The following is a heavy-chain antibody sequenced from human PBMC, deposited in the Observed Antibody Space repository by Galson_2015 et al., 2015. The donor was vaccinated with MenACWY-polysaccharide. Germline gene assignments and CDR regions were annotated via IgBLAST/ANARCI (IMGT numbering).Heavy chain of an antibody. CDR2: ISYDGSNK. CDR3: AKDQEVDTAMVAYYYYGMDV. CDR1: GFTFSSYG. V-gene: IGHV3-30*18. Sequence: SLRLSCAASGFTFSSYGMHWVRQAPGKGLEWVAVISYDGSNKYYADSVKGRFTISRDNSKNTLYLQMNSLRAEDTAVYYCAKDQEVDTAMVAYYYYGMDVWGQGTTVTVSS. J-gene: IGHJ6*02. D-gene: IGHD5-18*01.